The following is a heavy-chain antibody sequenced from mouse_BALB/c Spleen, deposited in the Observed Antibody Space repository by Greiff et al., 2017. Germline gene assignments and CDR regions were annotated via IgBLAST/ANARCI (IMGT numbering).Heavy chain of an antibody. CDR3: VRGSSHFDY. CDR2: IRSKSNNYAT. Sequence: TGGGLVQPKGSLKLSCAASGFTFNTNAMNWVRQAPGKGLEWVARIRSKSNNYATYYADSVKDRFTISRDDSQSILYLQMNNLKTEDTAMYYCVRGSSHFDYWGQGTTLTVSS. V-gene: IGHV10S3*01. J-gene: IGHJ2*01. CDR1: GFTFNTNA. D-gene: IGHD1-1*01.